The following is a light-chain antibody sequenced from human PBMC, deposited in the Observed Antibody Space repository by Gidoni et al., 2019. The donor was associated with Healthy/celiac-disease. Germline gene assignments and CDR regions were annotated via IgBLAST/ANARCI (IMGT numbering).Light chain of an antibody. CDR3: QQANSFPWT. J-gene: IGKJ1*01. CDR1: QGISSW. V-gene: IGKV1-12*01. CDR2: AAS. Sequence: DIQMTQSPSSVSASVGDRVTINCRASQGISSWLAWYQKKPGKAPKLLIYAASRWQSGVPSRFSGSGSGKDFTLTISSLQDEDVANYYCQQANSFPWTVGQGTKVEIK.